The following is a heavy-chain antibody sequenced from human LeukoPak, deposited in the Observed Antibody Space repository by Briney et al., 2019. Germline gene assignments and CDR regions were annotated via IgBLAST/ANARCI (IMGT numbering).Heavy chain of an antibody. Sequence: SVKVSCKASGGTFNTYAISWVRQAPGQGLEWMGRIIPILGIANYAQKFQGRVTITADKSTSTAYMELSSLRSEDTAVYYCARVVVVPAAHSYYYYGMDVWGQGTTVTVSS. V-gene: IGHV1-69*04. CDR3: ARVVVVPAAHSYYYYGMDV. CDR2: IIPILGIA. J-gene: IGHJ6*02. D-gene: IGHD2-2*01. CDR1: GGTFNTYA.